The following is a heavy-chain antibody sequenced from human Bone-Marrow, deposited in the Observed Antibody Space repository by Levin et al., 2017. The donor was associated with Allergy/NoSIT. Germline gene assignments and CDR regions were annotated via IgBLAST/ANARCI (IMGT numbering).Heavy chain of an antibody. CDR3: AKDHDFWTGPPS. CDR2: IGASGSRT. D-gene: IGHD3/OR15-3a*01. Sequence: GESLKISCAASGVTFTNYAMSWVRQAPGKGLEWVSGIGASGSRTYYSDSVKGRFAISRDKSKNMLFLQMNSLRADDTAVYYCAKDHDFWTGPPSWGQGTLVTVSS. V-gene: IGHV3-23*01. J-gene: IGHJ5*02. CDR1: GVTFTNYA.